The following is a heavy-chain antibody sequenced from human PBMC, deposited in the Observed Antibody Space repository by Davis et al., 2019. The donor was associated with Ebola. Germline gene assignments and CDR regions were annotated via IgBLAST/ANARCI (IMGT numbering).Heavy chain of an antibody. CDR3: AKVESGYFDWLPVSYGMDV. D-gene: IGHD3-9*01. Sequence: LSLTCAASGFTFSSYAMSWVRQAPGKGLEWVSAISGSGGSTYYADSVKGRFTISRDNSKNTLYLQMNSLRAEDTAVYYCAKVESGYFDWLPVSYGMDVWGQGTTVTVCS. CDR1: GFTFSSYA. J-gene: IGHJ6*02. V-gene: IGHV3-23*01. CDR2: ISGSGGST.